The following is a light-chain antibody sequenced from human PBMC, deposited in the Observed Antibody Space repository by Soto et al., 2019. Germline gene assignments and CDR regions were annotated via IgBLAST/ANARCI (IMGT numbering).Light chain of an antibody. CDR1: QNIRSW. J-gene: IGKJ2*01. CDR3: QQYNTFVST. CDR2: KAS. Sequence: DIQMTQSPSTLSASVGDRVTITCRASQNIRSWLAWFQQKPGQAPKLLVYKASTLESGVPSRFSGSGSGTEFTLTISSLQPDDFATYFCQQYNTFVSTFGQGTKLDIK. V-gene: IGKV1-5*03.